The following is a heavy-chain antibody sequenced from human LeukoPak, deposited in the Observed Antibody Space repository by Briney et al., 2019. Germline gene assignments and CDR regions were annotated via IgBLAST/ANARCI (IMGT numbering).Heavy chain of an antibody. CDR1: GFTFSSYS. V-gene: IGHV3-21*01. D-gene: IGHD1-14*01. J-gene: IGHJ5*02. CDR2: ISSSSSYI. Sequence: GGSLRLSCAASGFTFSSYSMNWVRQAPGKGLEWVSSISSSSSYIYYADSVKGRFTISRDNAKNSLYLQMNSLRAEDTAVYYCARGGQPLLGNWFDPWGRGTLVTVSS. CDR3: ARGGQPLLGNWFDP.